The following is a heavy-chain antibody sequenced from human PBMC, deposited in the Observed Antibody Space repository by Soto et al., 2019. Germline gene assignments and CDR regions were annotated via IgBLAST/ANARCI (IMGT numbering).Heavy chain of an antibody. D-gene: IGHD4-4*01. J-gene: IGHJ4*02. V-gene: IGHV4-34*01. CDR1: SGSISGHF. CDR2: INEKGSA. CDR3: ARGRQQYFGELSGQFDF. Sequence: QVHLQQWGTGLLEPSKTLSLTCAVESGSISGHFWSWIRQTPGKGLEWIGEINEKGSAVHNPSLKSRVTISIETSEKQFFLKLISVTATDTAVYYCARGRQQYFGELSGQFDFWGQGTLVTVSS.